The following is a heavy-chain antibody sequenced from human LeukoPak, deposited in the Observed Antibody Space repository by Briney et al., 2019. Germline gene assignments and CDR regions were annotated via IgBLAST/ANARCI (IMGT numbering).Heavy chain of an antibody. Sequence: PSETLSLTCTVSGGSISSGSYYWSWIRQPAGKGLEWIGRIYTSGSTNYNPSLKSRVTMSVDTSKNQFSLKLSSVTAADTAVYYCARVAPGYYYYMDVWGKGTTVTVSS. J-gene: IGHJ6*03. CDR3: ARVAPGYYYYMDV. V-gene: IGHV4-61*02. CDR2: IYTSGST. CDR1: GGSISSGSYY.